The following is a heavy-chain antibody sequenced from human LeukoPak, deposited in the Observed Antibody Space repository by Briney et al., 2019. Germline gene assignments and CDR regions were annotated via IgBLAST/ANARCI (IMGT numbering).Heavy chain of an antibody. CDR1: GFTFSSYG. D-gene: IGHD5-12*01. CDR2: ISYDGSNK. J-gene: IGHJ4*02. V-gene: IGHV3-30*03. CDR3: ARPKQYGGYDSPFGY. Sequence: GGSLRLSCAASGFTFSSYGMHWVRQAPGKGLEWVAVISYDGSNKYYADSVKGRFTISRDNSKNTLYLQMNSLRAEDTAVYYCARPKQYGGYDSPFGYWGQGTLVTVSS.